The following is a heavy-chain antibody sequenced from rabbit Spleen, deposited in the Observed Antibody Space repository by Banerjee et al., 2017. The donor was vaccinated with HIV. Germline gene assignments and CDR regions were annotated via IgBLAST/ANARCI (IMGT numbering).Heavy chain of an antibody. J-gene: IGHJ4*01. V-gene: IGHV1S45*01. D-gene: IGHD1-1*01. CDR2: IEAGSSGFT. Sequence: QEQLEESGGGLVKPEGSLTLTCKASGVSFNDKDVMCWVRQAPGKGLEWITCIEAGSSGFTYFASWAKGRFTFSKTSSTTVTLQMTSLTAADTATYFCARDLTDVIGWNFGWWGPGTLVTVS. CDR3: ARDLTDVIGWNFGW. CDR1: GVSFNDKDV.